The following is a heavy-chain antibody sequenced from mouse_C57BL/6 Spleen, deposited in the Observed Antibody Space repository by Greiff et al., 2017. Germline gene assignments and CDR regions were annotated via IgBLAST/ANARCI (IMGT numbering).Heavy chain of an antibody. CDR1: GYSFTDYN. J-gene: IGHJ3*01. CDR3: ARENYGNSAWFAY. V-gene: IGHV1-39*01. CDR2: INPNYGTT. D-gene: IGHD2-1*01. Sequence: EVKLMESGPELVKPGASVKISCKASGYSFTDYNMNWVKQSNGKSLEWIGVINPNYGTTSYNQKFKGKATLTVDQSSSTAYMQLNSLTSEDSAVYYCARENYGNSAWFAYWGQGTLVTVSA.